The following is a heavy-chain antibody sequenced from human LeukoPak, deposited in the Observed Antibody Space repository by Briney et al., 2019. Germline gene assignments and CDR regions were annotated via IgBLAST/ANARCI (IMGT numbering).Heavy chain of an antibody. J-gene: IGHJ2*01. CDR2: IYYSGST. CDR3: AKSTVSYWYFDL. Sequence: SETLSLTCTVSGGSISGYYWSWIRQPPGKGLEWIGYIYYSGSTNYNPSLKSRVTISVDTSKNQFSLKLSSVTAADTAVYYCAKSTVSYWYFDLWGRGTLVTVSS. CDR1: GGSISGYY. D-gene: IGHD4-17*01. V-gene: IGHV4-59*01.